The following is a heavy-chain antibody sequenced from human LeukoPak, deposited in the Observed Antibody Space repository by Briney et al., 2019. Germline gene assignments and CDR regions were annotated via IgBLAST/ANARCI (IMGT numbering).Heavy chain of an antibody. J-gene: IGHJ3*01. V-gene: IGHV4-4*08. CDR1: GGSISSYY. CDR3: VRPDDNSFDF. CDR2: IYGTGST. Sequence: SETLSLTCTVSGGSISSYYWGWIRQPPGRGLEWIGNIYGTGSTNYNPSLKSRVTISVDTSKNQFSLKLSSVTAADTAVYYCVRPDDNSFDFWGQGTMVTVSS. D-gene: IGHD3-9*01.